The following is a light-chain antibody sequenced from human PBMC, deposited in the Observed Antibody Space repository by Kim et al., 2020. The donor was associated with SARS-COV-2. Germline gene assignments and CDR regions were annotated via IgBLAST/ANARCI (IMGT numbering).Light chain of an antibody. Sequence: VPPGEGPALSCRASQIVTRNLAWYQQNFGQPPRLLIYGTATRTTGIPDRFSGSGFGTEFTLTISSLQSEDFALYYCQQYQDWPLTFGGGTKVDIK. V-gene: IGKV3-15*01. CDR1: QIVTRN. CDR2: GTA. J-gene: IGKJ4*01. CDR3: QQYQDWPLT.